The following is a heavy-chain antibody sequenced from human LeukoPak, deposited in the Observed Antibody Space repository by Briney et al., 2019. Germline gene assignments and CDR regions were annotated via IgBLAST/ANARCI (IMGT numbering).Heavy chain of an antibody. D-gene: IGHD1-26*01. V-gene: IGHV1-46*01. J-gene: IGHJ4*02. CDR2: INPSGGST. CDR3: ARDRAGADFDY. Sequence: ASVTVSFKASGYTFTGHSMHWVRQRQAPGKGLEWMGIINPSGGSTSYAQKFQGRVTMTRDMSTSTVYMELSSLRSEDTAVYYCARDRAGADFDYWGQGTLVTVSS. CDR1: GYTFTGHS.